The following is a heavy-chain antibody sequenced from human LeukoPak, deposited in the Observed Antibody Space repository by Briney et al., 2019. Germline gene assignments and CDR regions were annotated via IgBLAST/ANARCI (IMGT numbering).Heavy chain of an antibody. D-gene: IGHD3-16*01. CDR2: INPNSGGT. CDR1: GYTFTNFY. Sequence: ASVKVSCKASGYTFTNFYIHWVRQAPGQGLEWMGRINPNSGGTNYAQKFQGRVTMTRDTSISTAYMELSRLRSDDTAVYYCASAGEGVFDAFDIWGQGTMVTVSS. J-gene: IGHJ3*02. V-gene: IGHV1-2*06. CDR3: ASAGEGVFDAFDI.